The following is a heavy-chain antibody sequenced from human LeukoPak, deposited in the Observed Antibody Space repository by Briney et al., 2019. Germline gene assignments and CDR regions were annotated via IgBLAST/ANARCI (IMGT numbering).Heavy chain of an antibody. J-gene: IGHJ4*02. CDR1: GYSFTSYW. CDR2: IYPGDSDT. Sequence: GESLKIFCRGSGYSFTSYWIGWVRQMPGKGLEWMGIIYPGDSDTIYSPSFQGQVTISADKSINTAYLQWSSLKASDTAMYYCARPNGYYYDSSGYYAETDYWGQGTLVTVSS. D-gene: IGHD3-22*01. CDR3: ARPNGYYYDSSGYYAETDY. V-gene: IGHV5-51*01.